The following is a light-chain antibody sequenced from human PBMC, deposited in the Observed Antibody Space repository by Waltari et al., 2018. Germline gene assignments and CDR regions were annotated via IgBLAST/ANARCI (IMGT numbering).Light chain of an antibody. Sequence: QSALTQPPSVSGSPGQSVTISCTGTSSDVGSYNRVSWYQQPPGTAPKLMIYEVSNLLSGVPDRFSGSKSGNTASLAISGLQAEDEADYYCSLYTSSSTYVFGTGTKVTVL. CDR2: EVS. J-gene: IGLJ1*01. V-gene: IGLV2-18*01. CDR1: SSDVGSYNR. CDR3: SLYTSSSTYV.